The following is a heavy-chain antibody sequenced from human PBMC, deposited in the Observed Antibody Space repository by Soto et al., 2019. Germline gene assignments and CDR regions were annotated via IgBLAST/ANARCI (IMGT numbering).Heavy chain of an antibody. CDR2: ISPMFGAA. J-gene: IGHJ4*02. V-gene: IGHV1-69*19. D-gene: IGHD2-15*01. CDR3: AREVQVHSPAFVY. Sequence: QVQLVQSGAEMKKPGSSVKVSCQSSGGTFNTYAMNWVRQAPGQGPEWMGDISPMFGAANYAPKFQGRVTITADVSTGTSHMPLSSLTSEDPALYFCAREVQVHSPAFVYWGQGTLVTVSS. CDR1: GGTFNTYA.